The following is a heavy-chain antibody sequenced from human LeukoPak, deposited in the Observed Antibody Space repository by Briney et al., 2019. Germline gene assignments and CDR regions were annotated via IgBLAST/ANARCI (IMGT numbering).Heavy chain of an antibody. V-gene: IGHV3-7*01. CDR2: INQDGSEK. D-gene: IGHD6-19*01. CDR3: ASIAVAAPFDY. CDR1: GFTFSSYW. J-gene: IGHJ4*02. Sequence: PGGSLRLSCAASGFTFSSYWMSWVRQAPGKGLEWVANINQDGSEKYYVDSVKGRFTISRDNAKNSLYLQMNSLRAEDTAVYYCASIAVAAPFDYWGQGTLVTVSS.